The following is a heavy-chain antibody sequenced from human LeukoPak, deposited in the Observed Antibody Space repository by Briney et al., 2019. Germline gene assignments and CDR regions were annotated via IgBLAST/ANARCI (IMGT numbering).Heavy chain of an antibody. D-gene: IGHD1-1*01. CDR1: GFTFSSYN. CDR3: AKEYGYDYNYFYSMDV. V-gene: IGHV3-21*01. J-gene: IGHJ6*03. CDR2: ITSGSSYI. Sequence: GRSLRLSCAASGFTFSSYNMNWVRQAPGKGLEWVSSITSGSSYIYYADSVKGRFTISRDNSRNTVYLQMNSLRAEDTAVYFCAKEYGYDYNYFYSMDVWGKGTTVTISS.